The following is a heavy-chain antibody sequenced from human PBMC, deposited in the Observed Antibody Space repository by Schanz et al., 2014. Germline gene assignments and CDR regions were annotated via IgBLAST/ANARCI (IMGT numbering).Heavy chain of an antibody. V-gene: IGHV3-74*03. D-gene: IGHD6-13*01. CDR3: ARGYSNIWSPMAY. CDR1: GFTFSSYW. CDR2: INSDDTTK. J-gene: IGHJ4*02. Sequence: QLVESGGGLVQPGGSLRLSCEASGFTFSSYWMHWVRQAPGKGLVWVSRINSDDTTKTYADSVKGRFTISRDNGEDTTYLQMNSLRAEDTAVYYCARGYSNIWSPMAYWGQGTLVAVSS.